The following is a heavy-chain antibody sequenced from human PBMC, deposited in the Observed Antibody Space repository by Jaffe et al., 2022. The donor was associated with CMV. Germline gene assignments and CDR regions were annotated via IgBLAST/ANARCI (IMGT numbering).Heavy chain of an antibody. D-gene: IGHD3-22*01. CDR1: DYTFTSYG. CDR2: ISARDGTT. Sequence: VQSGDEVKKPGASVKVSCKASDYTFTSYGISWVRRAPGQGLEWMGWISARDGTTIYAQNFQGRVSMTTDTSTSTAYMELRNLRSDDTAVYYCARDYFEISGYSRGWAFDFWGQGTMVTVSS. J-gene: IGHJ3*01. CDR3: ARDYFEISGYSRGWAFDF. V-gene: IGHV1-18*01.